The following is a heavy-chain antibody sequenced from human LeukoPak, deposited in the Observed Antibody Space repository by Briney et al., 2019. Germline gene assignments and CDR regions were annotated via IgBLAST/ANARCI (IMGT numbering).Heavy chain of an antibody. J-gene: IGHJ5*02. CDR1: GYTFTSYG. D-gene: IGHD2-2*01. V-gene: IGHV1-18*01. Sequence: GASVKVSCKASGYTFTSYGISWVRQAPGQGLEWMGWISAYNGNTNYAQKLQGRVTMTTDTSTSTAYMELSSLRSEDTAVYYCARVPGYCSSTSCYRHVTFDPWGQGTLVTVSS. CDR2: ISAYNGNT. CDR3: ARVPGYCSSTSCYRHVTFDP.